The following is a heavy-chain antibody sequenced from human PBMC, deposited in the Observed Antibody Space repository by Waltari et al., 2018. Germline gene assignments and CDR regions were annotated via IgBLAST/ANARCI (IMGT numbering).Heavy chain of an antibody. V-gene: IGHV1-18*04. J-gene: IGHJ4*02. CDR3: ARTAPNPKAAAGTASY. Sequence: QVQLVQSGAEVKKPGASVKVSCKASGYTFTSSGISWVRQAPGKGLEWMGWISAYNGNTNYAQKLQGRVTMTTDTSTSTAYMELRSLRSDDTAVYYCARTAPNPKAAAGTASYWGQGTLVTVSS. CDR1: GYTFTSSG. CDR2: ISAYNGNT. D-gene: IGHD6-13*01.